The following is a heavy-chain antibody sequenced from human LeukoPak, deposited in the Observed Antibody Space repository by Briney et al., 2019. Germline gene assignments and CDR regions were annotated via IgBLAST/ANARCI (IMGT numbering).Heavy chain of an antibody. CDR2: IIPIFGTA. CDR3: ARGPGRDGYNFGAFDI. D-gene: IGHD5-24*01. V-gene: IGHV1-69*13. Sequence: GASVKVSCKASGDTFSSYAISWVRQAPGQGLEWMGGIIPIFGTANYAQKFQGRVTITADESTSTAYMELSSLRSEDTAVYYCARGPGRDGYNFGAFDIWGQGTMVTVSS. J-gene: IGHJ3*02. CDR1: GDTFSSYA.